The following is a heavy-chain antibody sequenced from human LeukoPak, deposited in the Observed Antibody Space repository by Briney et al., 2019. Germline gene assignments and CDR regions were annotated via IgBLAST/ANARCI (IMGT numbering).Heavy chain of an antibody. J-gene: IGHJ4*02. V-gene: IGHV1-46*01. CDR1: GYTFSSYF. Sequence: ASVKVSCKASGYTFSSYFIHWVRQAPGQGLEWMGIINPSGDRTTYAHKFHGRITMTRDTPTSTVYMELSSLRYDDTAVYYCARPHRPDTALDQADYWGQGTLVTVSS. CDR2: INPSGDRT. CDR3: ARPHRPDTALDQADY. D-gene: IGHD5-18*01.